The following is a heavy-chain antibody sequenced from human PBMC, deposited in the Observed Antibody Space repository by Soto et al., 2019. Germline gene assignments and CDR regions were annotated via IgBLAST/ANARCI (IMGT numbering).Heavy chain of an antibody. J-gene: IGHJ5*02. CDR3: ARVPDR. Sequence: PSETLSLXCAVSGCSISSGGYSWSWIRQPPGKGLEWIGYIYHSGSTYYNPSLKSRVTISVDRSKNQFSLKLSSVTAADTAVYYCARVPDRWGQGTLVTVSS. D-gene: IGHD2-2*01. CDR2: IYHSGST. V-gene: IGHV4-30-2*01. CDR1: GCSISSGGYS.